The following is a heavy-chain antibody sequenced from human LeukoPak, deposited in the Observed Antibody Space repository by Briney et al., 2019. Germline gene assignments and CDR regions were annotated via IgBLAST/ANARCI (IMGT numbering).Heavy chain of an antibody. CDR3: ARDPPPHYCGGDCYSS. Sequence: GGSLRLSCAASGFTFSSYAMSWVRLAPGKGLEWVSAISGSGGSTYYADSVKGRFTISRDNSKNTLYLQMNSLRAEDTAVYYCARDPPPHYCGGDCYSSWGQGTLVTVSS. CDR1: GFTFSSYA. V-gene: IGHV3-23*01. J-gene: IGHJ1*01. CDR2: ISGSGGST. D-gene: IGHD2-21*02.